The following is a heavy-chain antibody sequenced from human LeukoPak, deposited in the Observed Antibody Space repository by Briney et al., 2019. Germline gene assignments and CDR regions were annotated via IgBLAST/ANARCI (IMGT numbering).Heavy chain of an antibody. D-gene: IGHD6-19*01. CDR1: GFTFSSYA. V-gene: IGHV3-23*01. CDR2: ISGSGGST. CDR3: AKALIAVAGLNWFDP. J-gene: IGHJ5*02. Sequence: GGSLRLSCAASGFTFSSYAMSWVRQAPGKGLEWVSAISGSGGSTYYADSVKGRFTISRDNSKNTLYLQMNSLRAEDTAVYYCAKALIAVAGLNWFDPWDQGTLVTVSS.